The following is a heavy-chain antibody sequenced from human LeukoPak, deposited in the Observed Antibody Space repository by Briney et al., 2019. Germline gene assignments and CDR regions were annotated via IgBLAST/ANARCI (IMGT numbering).Heavy chain of an antibody. J-gene: IGHJ4*02. V-gene: IGHV4-39*01. Sequence: PSETLSLTCTVSGGSISSSSYYWGWIRQPPGEGLEWIGSIYYSGSTYYNPSLKSRVTISVDTSKNQFSLKLSSVTAADTAVYYCARQPRRGITMVRGVLDYWGQGTLVTVSS. D-gene: IGHD3-10*01. CDR3: ARQPRRGITMVRGVLDY. CDR2: IYYSGST. CDR1: GGSISSSSYY.